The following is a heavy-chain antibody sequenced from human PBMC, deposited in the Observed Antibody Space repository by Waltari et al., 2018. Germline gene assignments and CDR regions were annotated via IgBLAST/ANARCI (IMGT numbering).Heavy chain of an antibody. CDR1: GYTFTTYA. V-gene: IGHV1-8*03. CDR2: MNPNSGNT. Sequence: QVQLVQSGAEVKKPGASVKVSCKASGYTFTTYAITWLRQAIGQGLEGMGWMNPNSGNTGYAQKFQGRVTITRNTSISTAYMELSSLRSEDTAVYYCARSVAMAFDYWGQGTLVTVSS. CDR3: ARSVAMAFDY. D-gene: IGHD2-15*01. J-gene: IGHJ4*02.